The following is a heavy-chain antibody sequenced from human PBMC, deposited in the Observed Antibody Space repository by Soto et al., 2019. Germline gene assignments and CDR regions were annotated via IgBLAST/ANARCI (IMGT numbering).Heavy chain of an antibody. CDR2: INPNSGGT. D-gene: IGHD3-10*01. CDR3: ARDVPCITMVRGVIIASFPDAFDI. Sequence: ASVKVSCKASGYTFTGYYMHWVRQAPGQGLEWMGWINPNSGGTNYAQKIQGWVTMTRDTSISTAYMELSSLRSDDTAVYYCARDVPCITMVRGVIIASFPDAFDIWGQGTMVTVSS. J-gene: IGHJ3*02. CDR1: GYTFTGYY. V-gene: IGHV1-2*04.